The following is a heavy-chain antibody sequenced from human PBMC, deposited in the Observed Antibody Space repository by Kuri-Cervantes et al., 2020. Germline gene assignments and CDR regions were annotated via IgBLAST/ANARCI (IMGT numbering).Heavy chain of an antibody. V-gene: IGHV3-9*01. J-gene: IGHJ4*02. Sequence: SLKISCAASGFTFSSYWMHWVRQAPGKGLEWVSGISWNSGSIGYADSVKGRFTISRDNAKNSLYLQMNSLRAEDTALYYCAKSSGWSRGDYFDYWGQGTLVTVSS. CDR1: GFTFSSYW. CDR3: AKSSGWSRGDYFDY. D-gene: IGHD6-19*01. CDR2: ISWNSGSI.